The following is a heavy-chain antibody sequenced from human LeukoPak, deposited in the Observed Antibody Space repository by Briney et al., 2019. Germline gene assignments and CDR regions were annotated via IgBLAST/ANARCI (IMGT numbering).Heavy chain of an antibody. CDR2: IGKAGDT. Sequence: GGSLRLSCAASGFAFTDYDMHWVRQATGGGLEWVSSIGKAGDTYYADSVKGRFTISRDNSKNTLYLQMNSLRAEDTAVYYCARAMTTVTLYYYYYMDVWGKGTTVTVSS. D-gene: IGHD4-17*01. J-gene: IGHJ6*03. V-gene: IGHV3-13*01. CDR3: ARAMTTVTLYYYYYMDV. CDR1: GFAFTDYD.